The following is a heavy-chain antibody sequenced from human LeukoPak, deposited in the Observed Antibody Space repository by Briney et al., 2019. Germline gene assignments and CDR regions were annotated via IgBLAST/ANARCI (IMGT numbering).Heavy chain of an antibody. CDR2: IYYSGST. J-gene: IGHJ5*02. CDR1: GGSISSSSYY. V-gene: IGHV4-39*01. Sequence: SETLSLTCTVSGGSISSSSYYWGWIRQPPGKGLEWIGSIYYSGSTYYNPSLKSRVTISVDTSKNQFSLKLSSVTAADTAVYYCARCTKGFRGLYYYDSSGIAPWGQGTLVTVSS. D-gene: IGHD3-22*01. CDR3: ARCTKGFRGLYYYDSSGIAP.